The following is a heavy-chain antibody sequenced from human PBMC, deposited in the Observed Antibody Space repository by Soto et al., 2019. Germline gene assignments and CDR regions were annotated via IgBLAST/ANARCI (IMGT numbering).Heavy chain of an antibody. V-gene: IGHV4-4*02. J-gene: IGHJ4*02. CDR2: INHRGSA. CDR3: ARSQTTVTSYDY. D-gene: IGHD4-17*01. CDR1: GASVSSTYW. Sequence: SETLSLTCAVSGASVSSTYWLSWVRQPPGKGLEWIGEINHRGSANYNPSLKSRVTISVDRSKNQFSLKLSSVTAADTAVYYCARSQTTVTSYDYWGQGTLVTVSS.